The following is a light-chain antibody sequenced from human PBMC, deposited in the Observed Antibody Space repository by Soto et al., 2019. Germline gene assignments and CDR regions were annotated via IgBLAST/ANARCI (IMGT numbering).Light chain of an antibody. CDR3: QQRHMWPIT. CDR1: QSFRGL. CDR2: DAY. V-gene: IGKV3-11*01. Sequence: EVVLTQSPVTLSLSPGERATLSCRASQSFRGLLAWYQQKPGQAARLLIYDAYNRATGIPPRLRGSGSGTDFTLTISSLEPEDSAVYYCQQRHMWPITFGQGTRLEIK. J-gene: IGKJ5*01.